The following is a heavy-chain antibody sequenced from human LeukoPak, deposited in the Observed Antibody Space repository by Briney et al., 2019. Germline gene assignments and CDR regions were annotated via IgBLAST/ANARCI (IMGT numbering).Heavy chain of an antibody. Sequence: GGSLRLSCTASGFTFGDYSMSWFRQAPGKGLEWVGFIRSKTYGGTPEYAASVKGRFSISRDDSKHVAYLQMNRLKTEDTALYYCTRIGSGVRGSYTFDYWGQGTLVTVSS. CDR3: TRIGSGVRGSYTFDY. CDR2: IRSKTYGGTP. J-gene: IGHJ4*02. D-gene: IGHD1-26*01. V-gene: IGHV3-49*03. CDR1: GFTFGDYS.